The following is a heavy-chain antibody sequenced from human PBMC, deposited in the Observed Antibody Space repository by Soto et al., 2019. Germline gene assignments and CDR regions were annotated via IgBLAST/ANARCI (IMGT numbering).Heavy chain of an antibody. D-gene: IGHD3-9*01. Sequence: SETLSLTCTVSGGSISSYYWSWIRQPPGKGLEWIGYIYYSGSTNYNPSLKSRVTISVDTSKNQFSLKLSSVTAADTAVYYCARVGPYYDILTGYYELGYFDYWGQGTLVTVSS. CDR1: GGSISSYY. CDR2: IYYSGST. V-gene: IGHV4-59*01. J-gene: IGHJ4*02. CDR3: ARVGPYYDILTGYYELGYFDY.